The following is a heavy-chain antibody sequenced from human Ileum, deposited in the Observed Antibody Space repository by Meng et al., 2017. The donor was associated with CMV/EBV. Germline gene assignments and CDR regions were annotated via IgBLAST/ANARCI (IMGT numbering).Heavy chain of an antibody. V-gene: IGHV4-34*01. D-gene: IGHD6-13*01. CDR2: INHSGST. CDR1: GGSFSGYY. J-gene: IGHJ4*02. Sequence: GSLRLSCAVYGGSFSGYYWSWIRQPPGKGLEWIGEINHSGSTNYNPSLKSRVTISVDTSKNQFSLKLNPVTAADTAVYYCAFVDSSSWYDYWGQGTLVTVSS. CDR3: AFVDSSSWYDY.